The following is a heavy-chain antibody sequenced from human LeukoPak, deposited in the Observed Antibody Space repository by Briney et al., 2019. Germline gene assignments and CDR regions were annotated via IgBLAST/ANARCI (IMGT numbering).Heavy chain of an antibody. J-gene: IGHJ4*02. CDR3: ARGITRGVDY. CDR1: GYTFASLD. V-gene: IGHV1-8*01. D-gene: IGHD1-14*01. Sequence: GASVKVSCKASGYTFASLDINWVRQATGQGLEWMGWMSPNTGDTGYAQKFQGRVTMTRDSSISTAYMELGSLSSEDTAVYYCARGITRGVDYWGQGTLVTVSS. CDR2: MSPNTGDT.